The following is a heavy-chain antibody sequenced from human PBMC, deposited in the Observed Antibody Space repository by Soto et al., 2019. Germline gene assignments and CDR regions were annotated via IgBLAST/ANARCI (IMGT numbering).Heavy chain of an antibody. V-gene: IGHV3-33*01. CDR1: GFTFSNFG. Sequence: QVQVVESGGGVVQPGTSLRLSCAASGFTFSNFGMHWVRQAPGKGLEWVAVIWHDGKNKYYADSAKGRFTISRDNSKNTLYLQMNSLRAEDTAVYYCARDPGQDEAMDYWGQGTRVTVSS. CDR2: IWHDGKNK. CDR3: ARDPGQDEAMDY. J-gene: IGHJ4*02.